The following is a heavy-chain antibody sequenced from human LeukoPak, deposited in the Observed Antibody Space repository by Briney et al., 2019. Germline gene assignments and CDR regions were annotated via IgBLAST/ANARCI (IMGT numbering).Heavy chain of an antibody. J-gene: IGHJ6*03. V-gene: IGHV1-18*01. CDR2: ISAYNGNT. Sequence: GASVKVSCKASGYTFTSYGISWVRQAPGQGLEWMGWISAYNGNTNYAQKLQGRVTMTTDTSTSTAYMELRSLRSDDTAVYYCARGLRDFDWLSPTYYYYYYMDVWGKGTTVTISS. CDR3: ARGLRDFDWLSPTYYYYYYMDV. D-gene: IGHD3-9*01. CDR1: GYTFTSYG.